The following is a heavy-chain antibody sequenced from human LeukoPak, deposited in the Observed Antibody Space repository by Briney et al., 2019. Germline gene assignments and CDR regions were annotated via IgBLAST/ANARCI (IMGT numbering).Heavy chain of an antibody. CDR3: AREGGGSGFFDY. CDR2: IIPIFGTA. CDR1: GGTFSSYA. J-gene: IGHJ4*02. V-gene: IGHV1-69*13. Sequence: SVKVSRKASGGTFSSYAISWVRQAPGQGLEWMGGIIPIFGTANYAQKFQGRVTITADESTSTAYMELSSLRSEDTAVYYCAREGGGSGFFDYWGQGTLVTVSS. D-gene: IGHD3-10*01.